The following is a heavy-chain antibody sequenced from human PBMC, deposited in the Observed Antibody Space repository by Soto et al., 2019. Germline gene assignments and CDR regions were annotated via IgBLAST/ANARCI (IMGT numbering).Heavy chain of an antibody. CDR3: AREKLRDIVVVPTGYYFDY. CDR2: ISSSSSYK. V-gene: IGHV3-21*01. CDR1: GFTLSPYG. J-gene: IGHJ4*02. Sequence: GGSLRLSCAASGFTLSPYGMNWVRQAPGKGLEWVSSISSSSSYKHYADSVKGRFTISRDNAKNSLYLQMNSLRADDTAVYYCAREKLRDIVVVPTGYYFDYWGQGTLVTVSS. D-gene: IGHD2-15*01.